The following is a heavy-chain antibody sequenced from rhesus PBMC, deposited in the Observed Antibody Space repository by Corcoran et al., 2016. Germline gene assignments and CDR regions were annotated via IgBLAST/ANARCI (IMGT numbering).Heavy chain of an antibody. J-gene: IGHJ4*01. CDR2: IYGGSCST. Sequence: QVQLQESGPGLVKPSETPSLTCAVSGYSISSGYGWGWIRQPPGKGLEWSGQIYGGSCSTHHNPSLKSRVTVSKDTSKNQFSLNLSSVTAADTAVYYCARHSPGYCSGGVCYTTGIDYWGQGVLVTVSS. D-gene: IGHD2-39*02. CDR1: GYSISSGYG. V-gene: IGHV4-127*01. CDR3: ARHSPGYCSGGVCYTTGIDY.